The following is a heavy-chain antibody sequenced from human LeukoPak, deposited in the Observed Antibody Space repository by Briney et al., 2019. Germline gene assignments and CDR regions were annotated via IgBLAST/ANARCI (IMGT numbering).Heavy chain of an antibody. CDR2: ISTYNGNT. J-gene: IGHJ6*03. D-gene: IGHD3-9*01. CDR3: AGEVHYDLLTGIYYYYMDV. CDR1: GYTFATYG. V-gene: IGHV1-18*01. Sequence: ASVKVSCKASGYTFATYGISWVRQAPGQGLEWMGWISTYNGNTNYAQKFQGRVTMTTDTSTSTAYMELRSLRSDDTAVYYCAGEVHYDLLTGIYYYYMDVWGKGTTVTVSS.